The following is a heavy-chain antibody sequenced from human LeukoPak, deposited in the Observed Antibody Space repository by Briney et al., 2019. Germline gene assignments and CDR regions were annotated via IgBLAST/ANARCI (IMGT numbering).Heavy chain of an antibody. J-gene: IGHJ3*02. CDR1: GGSITGFY. V-gene: IGHV4-59*01. D-gene: IGHD3-10*01. CDR3: ARNRGWDSFDI. CDR2: IYYTGST. Sequence: SVTLSLTCTVSGGSITGFYWNWIRQPPGMELEWIGYIYYTGSTNYNPSLKSRVTISVDTSKNQFSLKLSSVTAADTAVYYCARNRGWDSFDIWGQGTMVTVSS.